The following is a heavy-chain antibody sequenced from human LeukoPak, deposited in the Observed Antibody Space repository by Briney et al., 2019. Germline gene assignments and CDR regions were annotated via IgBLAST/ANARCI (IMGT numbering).Heavy chain of an antibody. D-gene: IGHD3-22*01. Sequence: GGSRRLSGAASGFTFVDYAMPWVRKAPGKGLEWVSGISWNSGSIGYADSVKGRFTISRDNAKNSLYLQMNSLRAEDTALYYCAKVERYYYDSSGFDYWGQGTLVTVSS. CDR3: AKVERYYYDSSGFDY. V-gene: IGHV3-9*01. CDR1: GFTFVDYA. CDR2: ISWNSGSI. J-gene: IGHJ4*02.